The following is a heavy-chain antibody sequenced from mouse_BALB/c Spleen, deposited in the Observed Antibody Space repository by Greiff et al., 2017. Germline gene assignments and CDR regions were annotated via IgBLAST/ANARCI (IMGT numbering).Heavy chain of an antibody. D-gene: IGHD1-1*01. CDR2: IDPSDSET. J-gene: IGHJ2*01. CDR1: GYSFTSYW. Sequence: QVQLKESGPQLVRPGASVKISCKASGYSFTSYWMHWVKQRPGQGLEWIGMIDPSDSETRLNQKFKDKATLTVDKSSSTAYMQLSSPTSEDSAVYYCARDRYYGDYWGQGTTLTVSS. CDR3: ARDRYYGDY. V-gene: IGHV1S126*01.